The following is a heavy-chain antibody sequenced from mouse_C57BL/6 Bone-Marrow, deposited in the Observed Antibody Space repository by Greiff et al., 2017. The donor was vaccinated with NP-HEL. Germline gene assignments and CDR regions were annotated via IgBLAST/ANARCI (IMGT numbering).Heavy chain of an antibody. V-gene: IGHV1-54*01. CDR2: INPGSGGT. CDR3: ARPYYDGSSYGYFDV. CDR1: GYAFTNYL. D-gene: IGHD1-1*01. Sequence: QVQLQQSGAELVRPGTSVKVSCKASGYAFTNYLIEWVKQRPGQGLEWIGVINPGSGGTNYNEKFKGKATLTADKSSSTTYMQLISLTSEDSAVYFCARPYYDGSSYGYFDVWGTGTTVTVSS. J-gene: IGHJ1*03.